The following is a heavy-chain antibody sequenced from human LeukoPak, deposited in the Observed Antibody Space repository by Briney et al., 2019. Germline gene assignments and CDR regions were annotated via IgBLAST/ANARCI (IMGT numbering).Heavy chain of an antibody. J-gene: IGHJ4*02. Sequence: PGGSLRLSCAASGFTFSSYAMSWVRQAPGKGLEWVSAISGSGGSTYYADSMKGRFTVSRDNAKNSLYLQMNSLRAEDTAVYYCASPRGYCTNGVCDAFDYWGQGTLVTVSS. CDR2: ISGSGGST. V-gene: IGHV3-23*01. CDR1: GFTFSSYA. CDR3: ASPRGYCTNGVCDAFDY. D-gene: IGHD2-8*01.